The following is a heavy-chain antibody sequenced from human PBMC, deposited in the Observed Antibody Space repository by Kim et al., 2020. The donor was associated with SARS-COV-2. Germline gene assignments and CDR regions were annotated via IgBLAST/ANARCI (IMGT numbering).Heavy chain of an antibody. Sequence: NQALKSGITIEVDTSQNQSSLKLSSVTAADTAVYYCARDNWHYTPYYFDYWGQGTLVTVSS. J-gene: IGHJ4*02. CDR3: ARDNWHYTPYYFDY. D-gene: IGHD1-7*01. V-gene: IGHV4-39*07.